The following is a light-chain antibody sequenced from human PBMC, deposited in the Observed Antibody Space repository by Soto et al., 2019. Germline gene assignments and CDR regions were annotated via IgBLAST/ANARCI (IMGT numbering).Light chain of an antibody. CDR2: TAS. Sequence: DIQLTQSPSFLSASVGDRVTITCRASQGISSYLAWYQQKPGKAPNLLIHTASTLQSGVPSRFSGSGSGTEFTFTISSLQPEDFATYYCQQRNSYPITFGQGTRLEIK. CDR1: QGISSY. V-gene: IGKV1-9*01. J-gene: IGKJ5*01. CDR3: QQRNSYPIT.